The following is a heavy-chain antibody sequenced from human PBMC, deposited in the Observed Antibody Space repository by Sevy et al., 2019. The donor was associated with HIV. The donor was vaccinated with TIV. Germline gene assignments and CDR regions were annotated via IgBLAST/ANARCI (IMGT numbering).Heavy chain of an antibody. V-gene: IGHV3-23*01. J-gene: IGHJ3*02. D-gene: IGHD1-26*01. CDR3: AKDGNSGSYGGAFDI. CDR2: ISGSGGST. Sequence: GGSLRLSCAASGFTFSSYAMSWVRQAPGKGLEWVSAISGSGGSTYYADSVKGRFTISRDNSKNTLYLQMNSLRAEDTAIYYCAKDGNSGSYGGAFDIWGQGTMVTVSS. CDR1: GFTFSSYA.